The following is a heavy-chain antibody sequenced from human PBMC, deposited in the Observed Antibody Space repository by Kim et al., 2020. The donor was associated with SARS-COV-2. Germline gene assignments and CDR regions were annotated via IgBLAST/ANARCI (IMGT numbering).Heavy chain of an antibody. J-gene: IGHJ4*02. CDR2: GST. D-gene: IGHD6-13*01. V-gene: IGHV3-23*01. Sequence: GSTNNPAAVKGQVNNSREKSKNTRYRQMNSLRAEDTAVYYCAKGWYLFDYWGQGTLVTVSS. CDR3: AKGWYLFDY.